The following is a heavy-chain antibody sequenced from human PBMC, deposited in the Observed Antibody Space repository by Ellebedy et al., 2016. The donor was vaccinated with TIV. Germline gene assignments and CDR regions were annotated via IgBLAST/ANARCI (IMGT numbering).Heavy chain of an antibody. CDR3: ARHGIRGSWHGAFDP. D-gene: IGHD6-13*01. Sequence: SETLSLTXTVSGGSISSSTYYWGWIRQPPGKGLAWIGSIYDSGSTDYNPSLKSRVTISVDTSKNQFSLKLSSVTAADKAVHYCARHGIRGSWHGAFDPWGQGTLVTVSS. V-gene: IGHV4-39*01. CDR2: IYDSGST. J-gene: IGHJ5*02. CDR1: GGSISSSTYY.